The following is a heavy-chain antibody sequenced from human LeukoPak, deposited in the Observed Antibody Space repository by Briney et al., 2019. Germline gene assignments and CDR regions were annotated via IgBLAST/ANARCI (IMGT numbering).Heavy chain of an antibody. D-gene: IGHD6-13*01. J-gene: IGHJ4*02. CDR1: GFTFSSYS. V-gene: IGHV3-21*01. Sequence: GGSLRLSCAASGFTFSSYSMNWVRQAPGKGLEWGSSISSSSSYIYYADSVKGRFTISRDNAKNSLYLQMNSLRAEDTAVYYCARGGNSSPVVDYWGQGTLVTVSS. CDR3: ARGGNSSPVVDY. CDR2: ISSSSSYI.